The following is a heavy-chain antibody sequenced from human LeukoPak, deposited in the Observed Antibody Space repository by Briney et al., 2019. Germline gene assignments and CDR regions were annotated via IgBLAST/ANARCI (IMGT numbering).Heavy chain of an antibody. CDR2: IYPGDSDT. CDR3: ARASIAVAGDIDY. CDR1: GYSFTSYW. J-gene: IGHJ4*02. D-gene: IGHD6-19*01. Sequence: GESLQISCKGSGYSFTSYWIGWVRQMPGKGLEWMGIIYPGDSDTRYSPSFQGQVTISADKSISTAYLQWSSLKASDTAMYYCARASIAVAGDIDYWGQGTLVTVSS. V-gene: IGHV5-51*01.